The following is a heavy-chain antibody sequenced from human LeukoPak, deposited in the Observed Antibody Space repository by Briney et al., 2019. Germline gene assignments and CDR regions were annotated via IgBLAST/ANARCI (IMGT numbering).Heavy chain of an antibody. CDR1: GYTFTGCY. J-gene: IGHJ6*02. V-gene: IGHV1-2*04. CDR2: INPNSGGT. D-gene: IGHD6-13*01. Sequence: ASVKVSCKASGYTFTGCYMHWVRQAPGQGLEWMGWINPNSGGTNYAQKFQGWVTMTRDTSISTAYMELSRLRSDDTAVYYCARASVETAAGPDSYYYGMDVWGQGTTVTVSS. CDR3: ARASVETAAGPDSYYYGMDV.